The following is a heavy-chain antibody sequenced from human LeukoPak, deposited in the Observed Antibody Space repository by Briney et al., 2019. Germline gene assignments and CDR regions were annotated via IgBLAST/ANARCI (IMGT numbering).Heavy chain of an antibody. CDR1: GFTLSTYW. CDR2: INSDGSAT. Sequence: GGSLRLSCVASGFTLSTYWMHWVRQAPGKGLVWVSRINSDGSATSYADSVMVRFTISRDSAKNTLYLQMNSLRPEDTAVYYCARGNRWSFDSWGQGALVTVSS. D-gene: IGHD2/OR15-2a*01. J-gene: IGHJ4*02. V-gene: IGHV3-74*01. CDR3: ARGNRWSFDS.